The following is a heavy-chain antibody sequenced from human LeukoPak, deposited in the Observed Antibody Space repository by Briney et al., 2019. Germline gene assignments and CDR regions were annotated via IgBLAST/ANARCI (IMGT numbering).Heavy chain of an antibody. CDR1: GFTFSSYA. CDR2: ISGSGGST. V-gene: IGHV3-23*01. CDR3: ASQLVFRSPFDY. Sequence: PGGSLRLSCAASGFTFSSYAMSWVRQAPGKGLEWASAISGSGGSTYYADSVKGRFTISRDNAKNSLYLQMNSLRDEDTAVYYCASQLVFRSPFDYWGQGTLVTVSS. J-gene: IGHJ4*02.